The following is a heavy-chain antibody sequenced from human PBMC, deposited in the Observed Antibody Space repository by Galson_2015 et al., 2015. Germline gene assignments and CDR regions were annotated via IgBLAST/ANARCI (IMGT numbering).Heavy chain of an antibody. CDR2: IYPGDSDT. CDR3: ARHGVATTRLRNWFDP. CDR1: GYSFTSYW. Sequence: QSGAEVKKPGESLKISCTGSGYSFTSYWIGWVRQMPGKGLEWMGIIYPGDSDTRYSPSFQGQVTISADKSISTAYLQWCSLKASDTAMYYCARHGVATTRLRNWFDPWGQGTLVTVSS. D-gene: IGHD5-12*01. J-gene: IGHJ5*02. V-gene: IGHV5-51*01.